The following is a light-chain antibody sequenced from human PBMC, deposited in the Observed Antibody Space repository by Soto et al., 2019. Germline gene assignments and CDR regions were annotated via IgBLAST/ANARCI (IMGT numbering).Light chain of an antibody. CDR2: DAS. CDR1: QSTSSR. V-gene: IGKV1-5*01. CDR3: QQYYSDWT. Sequence: DIQMTQSPSSLSASLGDRVTITCRASQSTSSRLAWYQQKPGKAPKLLIYDASTLESGVPSRFSGSGSGTEFTLTISSLQPDDFATYYCQQYYSDWTFGQGTKVDIK. J-gene: IGKJ1*01.